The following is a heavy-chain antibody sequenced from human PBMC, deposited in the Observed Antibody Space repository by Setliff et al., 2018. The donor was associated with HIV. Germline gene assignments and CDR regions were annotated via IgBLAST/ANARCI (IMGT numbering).Heavy chain of an antibody. V-gene: IGHV4-61*09. J-gene: IGHJ4*02. D-gene: IGHD1-20*01. CDR1: GGSISSGSYY. Sequence: LSLTCTVSGGSISSGSYYWSWMRQPAGKGLEWIGHIYTSGSTNYNPSLKSRVTISVDTSKNQFSLKLSSVTAADTAVYYCARAGGPDNPRSVGLVDGGFDYWGQGTLVTVSS. CDR3: ARAGGPDNPRSVGLVDGGFDY. CDR2: IYTSGST.